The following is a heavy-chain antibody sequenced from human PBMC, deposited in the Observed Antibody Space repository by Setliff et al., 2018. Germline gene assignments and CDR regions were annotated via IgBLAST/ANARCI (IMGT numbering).Heavy chain of an antibody. CDR2: INPSGGST. D-gene: IGHD6-13*01. Sequence: EASVKVSCKASGYTFSNYYMHWVRQAPGQGLEWMGIINPSGGSTTYAQKFQGRVTMTRDTSTSTVYMELSSLRSEDTAVYYCTRALMGLAAAGPEGYWGQGALVTVSS. V-gene: IGHV1-46*01. J-gene: IGHJ4*02. CDR1: GYTFSNYY. CDR3: TRALMGLAAAGPEGY.